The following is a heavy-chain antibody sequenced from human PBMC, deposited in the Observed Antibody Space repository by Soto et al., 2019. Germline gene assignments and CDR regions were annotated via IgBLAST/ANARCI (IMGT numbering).Heavy chain of an antibody. Sequence: QVQLVQSGAEVKKPGSSVNVSCKASGGTFSSYTISWVRQAPGQGLEWMGRIIPILGKAKYAQKFQGRVTITADKSTSTANMELSSLRSEDTAVYYCARDAEHYYGSGSYSWWFDPWGQGTLVTVSS. CDR1: GGTFSSYT. CDR2: IIPILGKA. D-gene: IGHD3-10*01. J-gene: IGHJ5*02. CDR3: ARDAEHYYGSGSYSWWFDP. V-gene: IGHV1-69*08.